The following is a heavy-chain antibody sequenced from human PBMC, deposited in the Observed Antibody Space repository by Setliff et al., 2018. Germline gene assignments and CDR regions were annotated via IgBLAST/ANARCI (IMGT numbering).Heavy chain of an antibody. D-gene: IGHD3-10*01. CDR1: GGSISSHY. CDR2: IFYSGST. V-gene: IGHV4-59*11. CDR3: ARVSSYGSGSYYYYYYGMDV. Sequence: PSETLSLTCTVSGGSISSHYWNWIRQPPGKGLEWIGYIFYSGSTNYNPSLKSRVTISLDTSNNQFSLKLSSVTAADTAVYYCARVSSYGSGSYYYYYYGMDVWGQGTTVTVSS. J-gene: IGHJ6*02.